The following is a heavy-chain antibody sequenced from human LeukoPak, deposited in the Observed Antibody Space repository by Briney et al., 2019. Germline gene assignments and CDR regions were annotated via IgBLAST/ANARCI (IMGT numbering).Heavy chain of an antibody. V-gene: IGHV3-9*01. D-gene: IGHD3-16*02. CDR3: AKGRSYYYMDV. J-gene: IGHJ6*03. CDR1: GLTFDDYA. CDR2: ISWNSGSI. Sequence: PGRSLRLSCAASGLTFDDYAMHWVRQAPGKGLEWVSGISWNSGSIGYADSVKGRFTISRDNAKNSLYLQMNSLRAEDTALYYCAKGRSYYYMDVWGKGTTVTVSS.